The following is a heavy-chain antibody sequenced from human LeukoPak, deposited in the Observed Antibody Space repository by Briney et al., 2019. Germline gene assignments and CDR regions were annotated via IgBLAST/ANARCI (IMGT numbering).Heavy chain of an antibody. CDR2: IYYSGST. D-gene: IGHD3-10*01. J-gene: IGHJ5*02. CDR1: GGSISSYY. Sequence: SETLSLTCTASGGSISSYYWSWIRQPPGKGLGWIGYIYYSGSTNYNPSLKSRVTISVDTSKNQFSLKLSSVTAADTAVYYCARVLEVRGVRGAAGFDPWGQGTLVTVSS. V-gene: IGHV4-59*01. CDR3: ARVLEVRGVRGAAGFDP.